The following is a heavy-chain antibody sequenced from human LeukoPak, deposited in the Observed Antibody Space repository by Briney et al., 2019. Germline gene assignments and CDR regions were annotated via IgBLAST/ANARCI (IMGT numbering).Heavy chain of an antibody. D-gene: IGHD6-13*01. J-gene: IGHJ3*02. CDR3: ARDGVAAAVDAFDI. CDR2: IYHSGST. V-gene: IGHV4-4*02. CDR1: GGPISSSNW. Sequence: SETLSLTCAVSGGPISSSNWWSWVRQPPGKELEWIGEIYHSGSTNYNPSLKSRVTISVDKSKNQFSLKLSSVTAADTAVYYCARDGVAAAVDAFDIWGQGTMVTVSS.